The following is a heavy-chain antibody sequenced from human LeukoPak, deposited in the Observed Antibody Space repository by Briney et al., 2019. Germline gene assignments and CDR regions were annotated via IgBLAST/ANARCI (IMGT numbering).Heavy chain of an antibody. J-gene: IGHJ4*02. V-gene: IGHV3-21*01. CDR1: GFDLSPYT. D-gene: IGHD4-17*01. Sequence: PGGSLRLSCSAPGFDLSPYTMNWVRQAPGKGLEWVASISSSSSYMYYGDSLKGRFTISRDNAKNTLYLQLGSLRAEDTATYYCARRVTTFLSWGQGTLVIVSS. CDR3: ARRVTTFLS. CDR2: ISSSSSYM.